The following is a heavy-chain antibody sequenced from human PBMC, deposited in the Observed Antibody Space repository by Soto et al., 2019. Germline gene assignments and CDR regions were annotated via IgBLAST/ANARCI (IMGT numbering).Heavy chain of an antibody. CDR2: INGSGGST. CDR1: GCTFSSYA. V-gene: IGHV3-23*01. Sequence: GCLRRTGAASGCTFSSYAMSWVRQAPGKGLEWVSAINGSGGSTYYADSVKGRFTISRDNSKNTLYLQMNSLRAEDTAVYYCAKDISLVWGQGTLVTVSS. J-gene: IGHJ4*01. CDR3: AKDISLV. D-gene: IGHD6-6*01.